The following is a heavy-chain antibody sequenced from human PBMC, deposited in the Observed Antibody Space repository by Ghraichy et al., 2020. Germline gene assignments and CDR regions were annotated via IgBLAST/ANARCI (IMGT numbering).Heavy chain of an antibody. CDR3: TTDMTQAIIEYYYYYGMDV. D-gene: IGHD5-24*01. J-gene: IGHJ6*02. CDR2: IKSKTDGGTT. Sequence: GGSLRLSCAASGFTFSNAWMSWVRQAPGKGLEWVGRIKSKTDGGTTDYAAPVKGRFTISRDDSKNTLYLQMNSLKTEDTAVYYCTTDMTQAIIEYYYYYGMDVWGQGTTVTVSS. V-gene: IGHV3-15*01. CDR1: GFTFSNAW.